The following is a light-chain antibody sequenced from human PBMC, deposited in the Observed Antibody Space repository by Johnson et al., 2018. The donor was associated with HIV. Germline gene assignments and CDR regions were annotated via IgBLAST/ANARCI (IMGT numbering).Light chain of an antibody. CDR1: SSNIGSNY. V-gene: IGLV1-51*01. CDR2: DNY. Sequence: QSVLTQPPSVSAAPGQKVTISCSGSSSNIGSNYVSWYQHLPGTAPKLLIYDNYKRPSGIPDRFSASKSGTSATLGITGLQTGDEADYYCGRWDDSLSTYVFGTGTKVTVL. J-gene: IGLJ1*01. CDR3: GRWDDSLSTYV.